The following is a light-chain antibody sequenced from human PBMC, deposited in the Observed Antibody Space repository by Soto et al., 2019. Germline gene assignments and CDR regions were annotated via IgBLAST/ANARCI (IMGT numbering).Light chain of an antibody. Sequence: QSALTQPASVSGSPGQSITISCTGSSSDVGGYNYVSWYQQHPGKAPKLIIYEVSNRPSGISHRFSGSKSGNTASLTISGLQAEDEADYYCSSYTSSSLYVFGAGTQLTVL. V-gene: IGLV2-14*01. CDR3: SSYTSSSLYV. CDR1: SSDVGGYNY. CDR2: EVS. J-gene: IGLJ1*01.